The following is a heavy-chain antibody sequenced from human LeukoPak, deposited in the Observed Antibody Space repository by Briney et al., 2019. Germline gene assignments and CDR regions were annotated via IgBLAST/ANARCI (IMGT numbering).Heavy chain of an antibody. CDR2: IYYSGST. J-gene: IGHJ4*02. Sequence: SETLSLTCTVSGGSISSYYWSWIRQPPGQGLEWIGYIYYSGSTNYNPSLKSRVTISVDTSKNQFSLKLSSVTAADTAVYYCARAGGVKTAALDLDYWGQGTLVTVSS. CDR1: GGSISSYY. CDR3: ARAGGVKTAALDLDY. D-gene: IGHD6-25*01. V-gene: IGHV4-59*08.